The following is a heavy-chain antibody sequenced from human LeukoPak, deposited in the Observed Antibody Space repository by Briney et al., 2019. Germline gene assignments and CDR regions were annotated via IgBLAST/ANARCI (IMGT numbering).Heavy chain of an antibody. D-gene: IGHD3-3*01. CDR2: ISAYNGNT. V-gene: IGHV1-18*01. J-gene: IGHJ4*02. CDR1: GYAFTSYG. Sequence: ASVKVSCKASGYAFTSYGISWVRQAPGQGLEWMGWISAYNGNTNYAQKLQGRVTITRNTSISTAYMELSSLRSEDTAVYYCAGDWRRWGQGTLVTVSS. CDR3: AGDWRR.